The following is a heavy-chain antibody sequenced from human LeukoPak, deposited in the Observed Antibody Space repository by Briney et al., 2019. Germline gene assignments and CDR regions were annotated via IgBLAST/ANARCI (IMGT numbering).Heavy chain of an antibody. V-gene: IGHV3-33*01. CDR3: ARKNTQDAFDI. Sequence: GRSLRLSCAASGFTFSSYGMHWVRQAPGKGLEWVAVIWYDGSNDYYANSVKGRFTISRDNSKHTLYLQMNSLRAEDTAVYFCARKNTQDAFDIWGQGTMVTVSS. CDR2: IWYDGSND. CDR1: GFTFSSYG. D-gene: IGHD2-15*01. J-gene: IGHJ3*02.